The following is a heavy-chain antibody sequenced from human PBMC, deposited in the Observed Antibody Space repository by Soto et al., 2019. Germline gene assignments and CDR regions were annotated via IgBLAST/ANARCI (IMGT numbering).Heavy chain of an antibody. CDR1: GYIFTKYD. D-gene: IGHD3-10*02. CDR3: VRDHTDDYVPFDY. J-gene: IGHJ4*02. CDR2: IGGHKGNT. Sequence: QVLLVQSGAEVKKPGASVKVSCKVSGYIFTKYDTSWVRQAPGQGLEWMGWIGGHKGNTRYAQKFQGRVTLTIDTSTSTAYMEMTSLRSDDTAVYFCVRDHTDDYVPFDYWGQGTLVTVSS. V-gene: IGHV1-18*01.